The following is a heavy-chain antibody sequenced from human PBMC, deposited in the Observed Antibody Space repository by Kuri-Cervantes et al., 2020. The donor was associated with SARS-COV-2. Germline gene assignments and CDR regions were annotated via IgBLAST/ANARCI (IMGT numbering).Heavy chain of an antibody. D-gene: IGHD2/OR15-2a*01. CDR1: GFTFSNYA. CDR3: ARHPKTIPQYHFDY. J-gene: IGHJ4*02. V-gene: IGHV3-48*02. CDR2: ISSSVGTI. Sequence: GGSLRLSCATSGFTFSNYAMTWIRQAPGKGLEWVSYISSSVGTIYYADSVKGRFTITRDNAKNSLYLQTNSLRDEDTAVYYCARHPKTIPQYHFDYWGQGTLVTVSS.